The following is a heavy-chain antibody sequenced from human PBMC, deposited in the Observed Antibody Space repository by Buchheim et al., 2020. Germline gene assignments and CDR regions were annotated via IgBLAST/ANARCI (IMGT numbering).Heavy chain of an antibody. V-gene: IGHV1-46*03. Sequence: QVQLVQSGAEVKKPGASVKVSCKASGYTFTSYYMHWVRQAPGQGLEWMGIINPSGGSTSYAQKFQGRVTMTRDTSTSTVYMELSSLRSEDTAVYYCARDLEDVRFLEWLPYYYYYGMDVWGQGTT. CDR3: ARDLEDVRFLEWLPYYYYYGMDV. J-gene: IGHJ6*02. CDR1: GYTFTSYY. CDR2: INPSGGST. D-gene: IGHD3-3*01.